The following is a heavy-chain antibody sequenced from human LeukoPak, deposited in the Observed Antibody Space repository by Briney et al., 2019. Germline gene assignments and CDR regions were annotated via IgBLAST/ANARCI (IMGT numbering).Heavy chain of an antibody. V-gene: IGHV4-59*01. D-gene: IGHD3-3*01. CDR2: IYYSGST. CDR1: GGSLSSYY. Sequence: SETLSLTCTVSGGSLSSYYWSWIRQPPGKGLEWIGYIYYSGSTNYNPSLKSQVTISIDTSKNQFSLKLTSVTAADTAVYFCAREILWSGYYSSHFDYWGQGTLVTVSS. J-gene: IGHJ4*02. CDR3: AREILWSGYYSSHFDY.